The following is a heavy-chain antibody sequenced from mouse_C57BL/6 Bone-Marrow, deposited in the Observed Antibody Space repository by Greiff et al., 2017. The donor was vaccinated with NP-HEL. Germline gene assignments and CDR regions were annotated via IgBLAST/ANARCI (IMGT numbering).Heavy chain of an antibody. V-gene: IGHV1-5*01. CDR3: TRLALLYFDY. CDR2: IYPGNSDT. Sequence: EVQLQQSGTVLARPGASVKMSCKTSGYTFTSYWMHWVKQRPGQGLEWIGAIYPGNSDTSYNQKFKGQATLTAVTSASTAYMELSSLTNEDSAVYYCTRLALLYFDYWGQGTTLTVSS. D-gene: IGHD3-1*01. CDR1: GYTFTSYW. J-gene: IGHJ2*01.